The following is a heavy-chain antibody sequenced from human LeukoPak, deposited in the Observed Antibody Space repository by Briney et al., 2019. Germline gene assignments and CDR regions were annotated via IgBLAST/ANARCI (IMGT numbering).Heavy chain of an antibody. D-gene: IGHD2-15*01. Sequence: PSETLSLTCTVSGGSLSSYYWSWIRQPPGKGLEWIGYIYYSGSTNYNPSLKSRVTISVDTSKNQFSLKLSSVTAADTAVYYCARDHCSGGSCYPGGMDVWGKGTTVTVSS. J-gene: IGHJ6*04. CDR2: IYYSGST. CDR1: GGSLSSYY. V-gene: IGHV4-59*01. CDR3: ARDHCSGGSCYPGGMDV.